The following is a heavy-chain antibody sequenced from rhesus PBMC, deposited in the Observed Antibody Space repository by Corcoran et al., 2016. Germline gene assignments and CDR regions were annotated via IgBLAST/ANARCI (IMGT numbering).Heavy chain of an antibody. CDR3: ARDGSYGLDS. J-gene: IGHJ6*01. V-gene: IGHV4-122*02. D-gene: IGHD1-44*02. CDR1: GYSISSGYG. CDR2: ISYSGST. Sequence: QLQLQESGPGLVKPSETLSLTCAVSGYSISSGYGWSWIRQPPGKGLEWIGYISYSGSTSYNPSLTSRVTMSRDTSKNQFSLKLSSVTAADTAVYYCARDGSYGLDSWGQGVVVTVSS.